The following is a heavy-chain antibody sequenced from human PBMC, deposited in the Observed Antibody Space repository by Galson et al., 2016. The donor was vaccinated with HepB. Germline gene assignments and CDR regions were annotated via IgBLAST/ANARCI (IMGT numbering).Heavy chain of an antibody. CDR2: ITSSSYYI. D-gene: IGHD5-18*01. CDR3: ARLSVEGVDTAIINYHYYGMDV. Sequence: SLRLSCAASGFSFSNYNINWVRQAPGKGLEWVSSITSSSYYIYYTDSVKGRFTISRDNAKKTLYLQMNSLRAEDTAVYYCARLSVEGVDTAIINYHYYGMDVWGQGTTVTVSS. CDR1: GFSFSNYN. J-gene: IGHJ6*02. V-gene: IGHV3-21*01.